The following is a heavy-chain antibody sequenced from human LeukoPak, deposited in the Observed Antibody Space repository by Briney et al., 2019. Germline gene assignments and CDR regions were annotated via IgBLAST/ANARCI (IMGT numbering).Heavy chain of an antibody. CDR2: IYPGDSDT. CDR1: GYSFSSYW. J-gene: IGHJ3*02. CDR3: ERRKGLGSPYAWDI. Sequence: GESLKISCKGSGYSFSSYWIGWVRQMPGKGLEWMGIIYPGDSDTRYSPSFQGQVTISADKSISTAYLQWSNLKASDTAMYYCERRKGLGSPYAWDILGQGKMRTVSS. V-gene: IGHV5-51*01.